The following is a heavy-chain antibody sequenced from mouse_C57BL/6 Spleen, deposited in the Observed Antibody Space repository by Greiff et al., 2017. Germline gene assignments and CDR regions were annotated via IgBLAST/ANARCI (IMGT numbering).Heavy chain of an antibody. V-gene: IGHV5-17*01. CDR2: ISSGSSTI. CDR3: ARLTTVVARYFDV. D-gene: IGHD1-1*01. Sequence: DVMLVESGGGLVKPGGSLKLSCAASGFTFSDYGMHWVRQAPEKGLEWVAYISSGSSTIYYADTVKGRFTISRDNAKSTLFLQMTSLRSEDTAMYYCARLTTVVARYFDVWGTGTTVTVSS. CDR1: GFTFSDYG. J-gene: IGHJ1*03.